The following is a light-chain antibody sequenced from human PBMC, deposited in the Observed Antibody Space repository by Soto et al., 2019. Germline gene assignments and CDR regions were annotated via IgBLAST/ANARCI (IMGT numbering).Light chain of an antibody. CDR3: QQYGSLPWT. CDR1: QSVNGNY. V-gene: IGKV3-20*01. J-gene: IGKJ1*01. CDR2: SAS. Sequence: EIVLTQSPGTLSLSPGERATLSCRASQSVNGNYLAWYQQKSDQAPRLLIYSASSRATGIPDRFIGSLSGTDFTLTISRLEPEDFAVYHCQQYGSLPWTFGQGTKVEI.